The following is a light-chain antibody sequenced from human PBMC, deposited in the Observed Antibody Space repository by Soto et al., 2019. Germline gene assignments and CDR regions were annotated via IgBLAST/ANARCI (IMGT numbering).Light chain of an antibody. V-gene: IGLV2-11*01. CDR1: SSDVGGYNY. CDR3: CSYAGSYTWV. CDR2: DVT. Sequence: QSALTQPRSVSGSPGQSVTISCTGTSSDVGGYNYVSWYQQHPGKAPKLMIYDVTKRSSGVPERCSGAKSGNTASLTISGLQAEDEADYYCCSYAGSYTWVCGGGTQLTVL. J-gene: IGLJ3*02.